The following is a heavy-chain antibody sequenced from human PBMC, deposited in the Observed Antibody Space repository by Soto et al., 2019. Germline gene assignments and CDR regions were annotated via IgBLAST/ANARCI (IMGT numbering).Heavy chain of an antibody. CDR3: ARVLLWFGELFDYYYYGMDV. V-gene: IGHV1-2*02. CDR2: INPNSGGT. J-gene: IGHJ6*02. D-gene: IGHD3-10*01. CDR1: GYTFIGHY. Sequence: GASVKVSCKASGYTFIGHYMHWVRQAPGQGLEWMGWINPNSGGTNYAQKFQGRVTMTRDTSISTAYMELSRLRSDDTAVYYCARVLLWFGELFDYYYYGMDVWGQGTTVTVSS.